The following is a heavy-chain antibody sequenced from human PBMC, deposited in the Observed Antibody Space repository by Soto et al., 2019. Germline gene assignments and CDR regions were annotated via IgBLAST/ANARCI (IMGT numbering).Heavy chain of an antibody. J-gene: IGHJ5*02. CDR1: GGSISSGDYY. D-gene: IGHD3-3*01. V-gene: IGHV4-31*03. Sequence: QVQLQESGPGLVKPSQTLSLTCTVSGGSISSGDYYWSWIRQHPGEGLERIGYIYYSGSTYYNQSLKSRVTMSVHTSKNQFSLKLSPVTAADTAVYYCARWWSGSRQGFDPWGQGTLVTVSS. CDR2: IYYSGST. CDR3: ARWWSGSRQGFDP.